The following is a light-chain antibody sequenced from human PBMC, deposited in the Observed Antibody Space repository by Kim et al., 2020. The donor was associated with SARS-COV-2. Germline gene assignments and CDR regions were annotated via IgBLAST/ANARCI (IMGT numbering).Light chain of an antibody. CDR1: QSVSSN. CDR3: QQYNNWPPWT. J-gene: IGKJ1*01. CDR2: GAS. Sequence: APGERATLSCRASQSVSSNLAWYQQKPGQALRLLIYGASTRATGIPARFSGSGSGTEFTRTISSLQSEEFAVYYCQQYNNWPPWTCGQGTKVDI. V-gene: IGKV3-15*01.